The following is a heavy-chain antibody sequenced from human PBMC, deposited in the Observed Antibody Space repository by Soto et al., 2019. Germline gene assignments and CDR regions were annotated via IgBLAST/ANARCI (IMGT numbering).Heavy chain of an antibody. CDR2: INPKSGYT. V-gene: IGHV1-2*02. D-gene: IGHD1-26*01. J-gene: IGHJ4*02. Sequence: ASVKVSCKASGYTFTGDYLHWVRQAPGQGLEWMAWINPKSGYTKSAQKFQARVTLTRDTSISTAYMELRSLRSEDTAVYFCARYTGSNSLFDSWGQGTLVTVSS. CDR1: GYTFTGDY. CDR3: ARYTGSNSLFDS.